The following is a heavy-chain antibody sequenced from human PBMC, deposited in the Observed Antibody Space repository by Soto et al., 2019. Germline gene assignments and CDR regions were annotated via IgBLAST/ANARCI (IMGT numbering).Heavy chain of an antibody. CDR1: GGSIRSYY. CDR2: VYYSGSA. V-gene: IGHV4-59*01. D-gene: IGHD3-10*01. J-gene: IGHJ4*02. CDR3: ARGSMVRGPTPFDY. Sequence: SSETLSLTCNVSGGSIRSYYWNWIRQPPGKTLERIGDVYYSGSANYNPSLKSRVTISVDMSRNQFSLKLNSVTAADTAVYYCARGSMVRGPTPFDYWGQGTLVTVSS.